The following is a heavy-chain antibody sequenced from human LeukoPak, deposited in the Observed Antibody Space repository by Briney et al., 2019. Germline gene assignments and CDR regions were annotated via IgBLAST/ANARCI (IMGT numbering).Heavy chain of an antibody. CDR1: GFTFSSYA. CDR3: AKLDYYDTH. J-gene: IGHJ4*02. CDR2: ITGSSAST. D-gene: IGHD3-22*01. Sequence: AGGSLRLSCAASGFTFSSYAMSWVRQAPGKGLEWVSSITGSSASTYYADSVKGRFTISRDNSKNTLYLQMNGLRAEDTAVYFCAKLDYYDTHWGQGTLVTVSS. V-gene: IGHV3-23*01.